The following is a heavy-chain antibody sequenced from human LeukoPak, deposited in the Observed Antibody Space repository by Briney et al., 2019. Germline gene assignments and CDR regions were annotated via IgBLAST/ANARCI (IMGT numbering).Heavy chain of an antibody. CDR2: LYHSGST. CDR1: GGSISSGGYS. CDR3: ARARGFLEWLTFDY. J-gene: IGHJ4*02. D-gene: IGHD3-3*01. V-gene: IGHV4-30-2*01. Sequence: PSETLSLTCAVSGGSISSGGYSWSWIRQPPGKGLEWIGYLYHSGSTYYNPSLKSRVTIPVDRSKNQFSLKLSSVTAADTAVYYCARARGFLEWLTFDYWGQGTLVTVSS.